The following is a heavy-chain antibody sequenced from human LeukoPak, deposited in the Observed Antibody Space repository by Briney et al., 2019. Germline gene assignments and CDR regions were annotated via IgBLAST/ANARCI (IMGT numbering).Heavy chain of an antibody. CDR2: INHSGST. D-gene: IGHD5/OR15-5a*01. J-gene: IGHJ6*02. CDR3: ASPVYGTLRRTYGLDV. CDR1: GGSFSGYY. V-gene: IGHV4-34*01. Sequence: SETLSLTCAVYGGSFSGYYWSWIRQPPGKGLEWIGEINHSGSTNYNPSPKSRVTLSVDTYQNQFSMKMSSVTAADTAVYYCASPVYGTLRRTYGLDVWGQGTTVTVSS.